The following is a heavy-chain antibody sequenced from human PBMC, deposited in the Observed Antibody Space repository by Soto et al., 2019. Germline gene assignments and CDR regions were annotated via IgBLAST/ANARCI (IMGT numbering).Heavy chain of an antibody. CDR3: ARRGYSYRVFDY. D-gene: IGHD5-18*01. CDR1: GGSISSGGYS. V-gene: IGHV4-30-2*01. CDR2: IYHSGST. J-gene: IGHJ4*02. Sequence: NPSETLSLTCAVSGGSISSGGYSWSWIRQPPGKGLEWIGYIYHSGSTYYNPSLKSRVTISVDRSKNQFSLKLSSVTAADTAVYYCARRGYSYRVFDYWGQGTLVTVSS.